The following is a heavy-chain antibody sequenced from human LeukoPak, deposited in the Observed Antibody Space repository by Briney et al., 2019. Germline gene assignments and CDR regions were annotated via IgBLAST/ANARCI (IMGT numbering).Heavy chain of an antibody. V-gene: IGHV3-33*01. Sequence: PGGSLRLSCAASGFPFSSNGMHWVRQAPGKGLEWVARLVYDARSDYANSVKGRFSISRDDSKNTLFLDMSNLRVEDTALYYCARDLSAAFDFWGQGVLVTVSS. D-gene: IGHD6-19*01. CDR2: LVYDARS. CDR3: ARDLSAAFDF. J-gene: IGHJ4*02. CDR1: GFPFSSNG.